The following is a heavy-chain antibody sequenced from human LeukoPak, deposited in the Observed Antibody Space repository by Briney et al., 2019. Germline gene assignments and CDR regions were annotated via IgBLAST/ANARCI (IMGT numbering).Heavy chain of an antibody. J-gene: IGHJ4*02. CDR2: LNSNSGDT. D-gene: IGHD3-10*01. CDR1: GYTFTGYY. CDR3: ARDYGSGSFYFDY. V-gene: IGHV1-2*02. Sequence: GASVKVSCKASGYTFTGYYLHWVRQAPGQGLEWMGWLNSNSGDTNYAQKFQGRVTMTRDTSISTAFMELRTLRSDDTAVYYCARDYGSGSFYFDYWGQGTLVTVSS.